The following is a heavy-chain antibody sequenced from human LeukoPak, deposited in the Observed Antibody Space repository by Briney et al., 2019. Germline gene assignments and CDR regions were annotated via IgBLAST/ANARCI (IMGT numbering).Heavy chain of an antibody. CDR3: ARQGRCSGGSCYRGYYFDY. CDR2: IYYSEST. CDR1: GGSISSSSYY. V-gene: IGHV4-39*01. D-gene: IGHD2-15*01. J-gene: IGHJ4*02. Sequence: KPSETLSLTCTVSGGSISSSSYYWGWIRQPPGKGLEWIGSIYYSESTYYNPSLKSRVTISVDTSKNQFSLKLSSVTAADTAVYYCARQGRCSGGSCYRGYYFDYWGQGTLVTVSS.